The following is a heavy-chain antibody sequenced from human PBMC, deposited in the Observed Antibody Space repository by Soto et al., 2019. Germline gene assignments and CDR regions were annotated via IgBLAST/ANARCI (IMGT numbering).Heavy chain of an antibody. Sequence: ASSVKVSCKASGYTFTSYGINWVRQAPEQGLEWMGWISVYSGHTNYAQKLQGRVTLTTDTSTSTAYMDLRSLRSDDTAVYYCARGVIRYDIMPAGNFYGLDVWGQGTRVAASS. J-gene: IGHJ6*01. CDR3: ARGVIRYDIMPAGNFYGLDV. D-gene: IGHD3-9*01. CDR1: GYTFTSYG. CDR2: ISVYSGHT. V-gene: IGHV1-18*01.